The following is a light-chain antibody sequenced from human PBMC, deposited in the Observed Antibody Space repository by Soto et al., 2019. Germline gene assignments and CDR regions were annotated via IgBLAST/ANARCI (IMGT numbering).Light chain of an antibody. CDR1: QTISSW. J-gene: IGKJ1*01. CDR2: KAS. CDR3: QHYNSYSEA. V-gene: IGKV1-5*03. Sequence: DIQLTQSPSTLSGSVGDRVTITCRASQTISSWLAWYQQKPGKAPKLLIYKASTLKSGVPSRFSGRGSGTEFTLPLSSLQPEDFATYYCQHYNSYSEAFGQGTKVDIK.